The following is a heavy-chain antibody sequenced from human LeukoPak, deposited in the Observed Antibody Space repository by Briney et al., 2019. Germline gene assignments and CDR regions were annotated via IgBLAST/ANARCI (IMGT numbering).Heavy chain of an antibody. V-gene: IGHV3-7*01. CDR3: ARDKITGDSTKAY. J-gene: IGHJ4*02. D-gene: IGHD1-14*01. CDR2: INQDGSER. Sequence: GGSLRLSCAASGFSFTNYWMSWVRQAPGMGLEWVAIINQDGSERYYVDSVKGRFTVSRDSAKNSLYLQMNSLRVEDTAVYYCARDKITGDSTKAYWGQGTLVTVSS. CDR1: GFSFTNYW.